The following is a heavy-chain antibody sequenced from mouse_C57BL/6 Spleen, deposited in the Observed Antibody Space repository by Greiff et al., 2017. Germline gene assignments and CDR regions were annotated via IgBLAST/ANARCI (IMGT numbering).Heavy chain of an antibody. V-gene: IGHV5-4*01. J-gene: IGHJ2*01. D-gene: IGHD2-5*01. Sequence: EVMLVESGGGLVKPGGSLKLSCAASGFTFSSYAMSWVRQTPEKRLEWVATISDGGSYTYYPDNVKGRFTISRDNAKNNLYLQMSHLKSEDTAMYYCAREGSNYRFDYWGQGTTLTVSS. CDR2: ISDGGSYT. CDR3: AREGSNYRFDY. CDR1: GFTFSSYA.